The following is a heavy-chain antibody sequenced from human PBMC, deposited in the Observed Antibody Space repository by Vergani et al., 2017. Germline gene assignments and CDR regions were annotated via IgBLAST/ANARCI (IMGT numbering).Heavy chain of an antibody. CDR1: GFTFSSYA. CDR2: ISGSGGST. CDR3: AKLGGSWYVSVW. J-gene: IGHJ4*02. D-gene: IGHD6-13*01. V-gene: IGHV3-23*01. Sequence: EVQLLESGGGLVQPGGSLRLSCAASGFTFSSYAMSWVRQAPGKGLEWVSAISGSGGSTYYADSVKGRFTISKDNSKNTMYLQMNSLRAEDTAVYYCAKLGGSWYVSVWWGQGTLVTVSS.